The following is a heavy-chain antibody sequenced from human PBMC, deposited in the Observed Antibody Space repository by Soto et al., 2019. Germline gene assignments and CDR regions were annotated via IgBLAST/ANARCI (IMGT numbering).Heavy chain of an antibody. CDR3: ARDPYSSSSDYFDY. CDR1: GFTFSSYG. J-gene: IGHJ4*02. V-gene: IGHV3-33*01. CDR2: IWYDGSNK. Sequence: LRLSCAASGFTFSSYGMHWVRQAPGKGLEWVAVIWYDGSNKYYADSVKGRFTISRDNSKNTLYLQMNSLRAEDTAVYYCARDPYSSSSDYFDYWGQGTLVTVSS. D-gene: IGHD6-13*01.